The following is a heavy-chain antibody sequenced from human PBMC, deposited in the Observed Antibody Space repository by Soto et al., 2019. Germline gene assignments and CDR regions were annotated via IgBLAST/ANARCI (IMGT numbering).Heavy chain of an antibody. Sequence: QVQLVQSGSEVKKPGSSVKVSCKASGGTFSSYAISWVRQVPGQGLEWMGGIMPIFGTPDYAQKFQGRVTITADDSTSIADMELSSLRSEDTGVYYCARDKDRPQLGGNYYYIMDVWGQGTTVTVSS. CDR2: IMPIFGTP. V-gene: IGHV1-69*12. J-gene: IGHJ6*02. CDR3: ARDKDRPQLGGNYYYIMDV. CDR1: GGTFSSYA. D-gene: IGHD3-3*02.